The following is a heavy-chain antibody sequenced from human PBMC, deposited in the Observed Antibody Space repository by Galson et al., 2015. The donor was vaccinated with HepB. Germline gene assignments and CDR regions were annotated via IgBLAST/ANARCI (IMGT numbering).Heavy chain of an antibody. CDR3: ARAGIMITFGGVIVRGAFDI. J-gene: IGHJ3*02. Sequence: SVKVSCKASGYTFTSYATHWVRQAPGQRLEWMGWINAGNGNTKYSQKFQGRVTITRDTSASTAYMELSSLRSEDTAVYYCARAGIMITFGGVIVRGAFDIWGQGTMVTVSS. D-gene: IGHD3-16*02. CDR1: GYTFTSYA. CDR2: INAGNGNT. V-gene: IGHV1-3*01.